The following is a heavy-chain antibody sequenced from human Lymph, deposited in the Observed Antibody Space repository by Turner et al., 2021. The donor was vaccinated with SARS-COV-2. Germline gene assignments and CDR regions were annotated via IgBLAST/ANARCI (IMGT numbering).Heavy chain of an antibody. CDR2: INPNSGGT. D-gene: IGHD3-10*01. CDR3: ARSRDLQSMIRGVHPFDY. CDR1: GHTFTGYY. Sequence: QLQLVQSGAEVKKPGASVKVSCKASGHTFTGYYMHWVRQAPGQGLEGWGWINPNSGGTNYPQKFQGRVTMTRDTSISRAYMELSRLRSDDAAVYYCARSRDLQSMIRGVHPFDYWGQGALVTVSS. V-gene: IGHV1-2*02. J-gene: IGHJ4*02.